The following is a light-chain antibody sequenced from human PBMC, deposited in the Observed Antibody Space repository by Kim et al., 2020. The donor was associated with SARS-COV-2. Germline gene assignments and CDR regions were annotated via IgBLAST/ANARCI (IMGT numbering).Light chain of an antibody. CDR2: GKN. J-gene: IGLJ2*01. V-gene: IGLV3-19*01. Sequence: SSELTQDPAVSVALGQTVRITCQGDSLRSYYETWYQQKPGQAPIVVIYGKNNRPSGIPDRFSGSSSGDTASLTITGTQAGDEADYYCNSRGSNDNVLFGG. CDR1: SLRSYY. CDR3: NSRGSNDNVL.